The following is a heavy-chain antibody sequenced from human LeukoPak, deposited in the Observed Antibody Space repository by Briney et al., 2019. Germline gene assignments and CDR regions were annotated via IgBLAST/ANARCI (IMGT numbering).Heavy chain of an antibody. CDR1: GGSFSGYY. Sequence: SETLSLTCAVYGGSFSGYYWSWIRQPPGKGLEWIGEINHSGSTNYNPSLKSRVTISVDTPKNQFSLKLSSVTAADTAVYYCARAIAARKTKFDYWGQGTLVTVSS. CDR3: ARAIAARKTKFDY. CDR2: INHSGST. V-gene: IGHV4-34*01. D-gene: IGHD6-6*01. J-gene: IGHJ4*02.